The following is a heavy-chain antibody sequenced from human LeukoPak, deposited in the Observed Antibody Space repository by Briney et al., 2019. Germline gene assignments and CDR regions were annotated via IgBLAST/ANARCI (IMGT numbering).Heavy chain of an antibody. V-gene: IGHV3-7*03. CDR1: GFTFSNYE. Sequence: PGGSLRLSCTASGFTFSNYEMNWVRQAPGKGLEWVASINNDGSGKYSVDSVRDRVTISRDNAKNSLHLQINSLTVEDTAIYYCVRDDGDVWGKGTTVTVSS. CDR2: INNDGSGK. CDR3: VRDDGDV. J-gene: IGHJ6*04.